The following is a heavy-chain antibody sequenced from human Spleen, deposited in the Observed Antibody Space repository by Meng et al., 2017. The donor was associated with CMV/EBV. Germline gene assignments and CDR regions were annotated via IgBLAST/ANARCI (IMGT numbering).Heavy chain of an antibody. CDR2: ISGSGGST. CDR3: ASINDYGDYVLSGMDV. J-gene: IGHJ6*02. Sequence: GESLKISCAASGFTFSSYAMSWVRQAPGKGLEWVSAISGSGGSTYYADSVKGRFTISRDNSKNTLYLQMNSLRAEDTAVYYCASINDYGDYVLSGMDVWGQGTTVTVSS. V-gene: IGHV3-23*01. CDR1: GFTFSSYA. D-gene: IGHD4-17*01.